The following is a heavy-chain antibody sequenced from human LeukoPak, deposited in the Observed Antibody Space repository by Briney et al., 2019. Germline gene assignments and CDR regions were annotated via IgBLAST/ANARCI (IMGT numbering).Heavy chain of an antibody. CDR3: ASRTGRYFDPIS. V-gene: IGHV4-34*01. D-gene: IGHD3-9*01. CDR2: INHSGST. CDR1: GGSFSGYY. J-gene: IGHJ3*01. Sequence: SETLSLTCAAYGGSFSGYYWSWIRQPPGKGLEWIGEINHSGSTNYTPSLKSRVTISVDTSKNQFSLKLSSVTAADAAVYYCASRTGRYFDPISWGQGTMVTVSS.